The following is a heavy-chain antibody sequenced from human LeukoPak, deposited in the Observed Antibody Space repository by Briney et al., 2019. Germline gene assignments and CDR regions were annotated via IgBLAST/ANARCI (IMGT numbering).Heavy chain of an antibody. J-gene: IGHJ2*01. Sequence: SETLALTCTVSGGSLSSYYWSWIRQSPGKGLEWIGYIYYSGSTYYNPSLKSRVTISVDTSKNQFSLKLSSVTAADTAVYYCARAGNGILTGYFQNWYFDLWGRGTLVTVSS. D-gene: IGHD3-9*01. V-gene: IGHV4-59*08. CDR3: ARAGNGILTGYFQNWYFDL. CDR2: IYYSGST. CDR1: GGSLSSYY.